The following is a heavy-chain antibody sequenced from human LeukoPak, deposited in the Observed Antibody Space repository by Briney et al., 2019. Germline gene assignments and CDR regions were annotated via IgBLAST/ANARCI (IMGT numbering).Heavy chain of an antibody. V-gene: IGHV3-7*03. CDR3: ARDSRITFGGVDY. D-gene: IGHD3-16*01. Sequence: PGGSLRLSCAASGFTFSSYAMHWVRQAPGKGLEWVANIKQDGSEKYYVDSVKGRFTISRDNAKNSLYLQMNSLRAEDTAVYYCARDSRITFGGVDYWGQGTLVTVSS. J-gene: IGHJ4*02. CDR2: IKQDGSEK. CDR1: GFTFSSYA.